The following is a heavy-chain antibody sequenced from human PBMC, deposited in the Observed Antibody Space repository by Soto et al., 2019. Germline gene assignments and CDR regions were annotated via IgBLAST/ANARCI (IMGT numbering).Heavy chain of an antibody. CDR3: ARVPIFGVVKGMDV. Sequence: EVQLVESGGGLVQPGGSLRLSCAASGFTFSSYEMNWVRQAPGKGLDWVSYISSSGNTIYYADSVKGRFTISRDNAKNSLYLQMNSLRAEDTAVYYCARVPIFGVVKGMDVWGLGTTVTVSS. D-gene: IGHD3-3*01. CDR1: GFTFSSYE. J-gene: IGHJ6*02. CDR2: ISSSGNTI. V-gene: IGHV3-48*03.